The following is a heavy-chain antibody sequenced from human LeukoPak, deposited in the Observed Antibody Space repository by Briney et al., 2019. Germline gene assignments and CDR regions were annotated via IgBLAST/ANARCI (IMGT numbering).Heavy chain of an antibody. V-gene: IGHV1-8*03. CDR1: GYTFTSYD. Sequence: GASVMVSCKASGYTFTSYDINWVRQATGQGLEWMGWMNPNSGNTGYAQKFQGRVTITRNTSISTAYMELSSLRSEDTAVYYCARAGYSSGWYFEYYYYYMDVWGKGTTVTVSS. CDR3: ARAGYSSGWYFEYYYYYMDV. D-gene: IGHD6-19*01. J-gene: IGHJ6*03. CDR2: MNPNSGNT.